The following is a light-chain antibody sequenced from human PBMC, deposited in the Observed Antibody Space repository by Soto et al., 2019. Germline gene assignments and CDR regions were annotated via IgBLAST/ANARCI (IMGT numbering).Light chain of an antibody. V-gene: IGLV2-14*01. CDR3: ASFRSGTILV. J-gene: IGLJ1*01. CDR1: RSDIGDSNF. Sequence: QSALTQPASVSGSPVQSVTMSCTGPRSDIGDSNFISWYQQSPGKAPRLLIYEVNNRPSGVSRRFSGSKAGNTASLTISGLLEDDEADYFCASFRSGTILVFGSGTKVTVL. CDR2: EVN.